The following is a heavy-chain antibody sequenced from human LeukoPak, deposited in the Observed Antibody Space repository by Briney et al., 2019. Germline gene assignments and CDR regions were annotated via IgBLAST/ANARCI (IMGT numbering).Heavy chain of an antibody. CDR1: AFTFSSYW. V-gene: IGHV3-74*01. J-gene: IGHJ4*02. CDR3: ARAPEEWVQPVGY. Sequence: PGASLRLSWAASAFTFSSYWVDSVRQARGKWLVWVSRINTDGSSTTYADSLKGRFTISRDNAENTLYIQMTSLRVEVKAVYYYARAPEEWVQPVGYWGQGILVTVSS. D-gene: IGHD1-26*01. CDR2: INTDGSST.